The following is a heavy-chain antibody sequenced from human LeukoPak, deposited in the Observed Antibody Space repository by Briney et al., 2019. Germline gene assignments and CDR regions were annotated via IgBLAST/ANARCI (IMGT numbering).Heavy chain of an antibody. CDR3: ARSWDYDSSGYYYVDY. V-gene: IGHV4-34*01. CDR2: INHSGST. CDR1: GGSFSGYY. J-gene: IGHJ4*02. D-gene: IGHD3-22*01. Sequence: SETLSLTCAVYGGSFSGYYWSWIRQPPGKGLEWIGEINHSGSTNYNPSLKSRATISVDTSKNQFSLKLSSVTAADTAVYYCARSWDYDSSGYYYVDYWGQGTLVTVSS.